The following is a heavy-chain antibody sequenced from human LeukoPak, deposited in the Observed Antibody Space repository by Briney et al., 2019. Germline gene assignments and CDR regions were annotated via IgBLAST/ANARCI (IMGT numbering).Heavy chain of an antibody. CDR3: ATFVDTAMARESSYYFDY. CDR2: IIPIFGTA. D-gene: IGHD5-18*01. CDR1: GGTFSSYA. V-gene: IGHV1-69*06. J-gene: IGHJ4*02. Sequence: PGSSVKVSCKASGGTFSSYAISWVRQAPGQGLEWMGGIIPIFGTANYAQKFQGRVTMTEDTSTDTAYMELSSLRSEDTAVYYCATFVDTAMARESSYYFDYWGQGTLVTVSS.